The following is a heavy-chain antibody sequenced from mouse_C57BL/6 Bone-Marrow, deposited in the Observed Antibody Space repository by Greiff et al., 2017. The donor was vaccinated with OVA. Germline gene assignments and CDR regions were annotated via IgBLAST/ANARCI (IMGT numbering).Heavy chain of an antibody. V-gene: IGHV6-6*01. J-gene: IGHJ2*01. D-gene: IGHD4-1*01. CDR2: IRNKANNHAT. CDR1: GFTFSDAW. Sequence: EVMLVESGGGLVQPGGSMKLSCAASGFTFSDAWMDWVRQSPEKGLEWVAEIRNKANNHATYYAESVKGRFTISRDDSKSSVYLQMNSLRAEDTGIYYCTLLTGTEEDYWGQGTTLTVSS. CDR3: TLLTGTEEDY.